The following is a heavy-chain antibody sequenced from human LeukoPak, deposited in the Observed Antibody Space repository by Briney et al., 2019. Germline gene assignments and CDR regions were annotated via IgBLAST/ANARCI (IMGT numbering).Heavy chain of an antibody. V-gene: IGHV3-7*05. Sequence: PGVSLRLSCAASGFTFSRHWMSWVRQAPGKGLEWVANIKQDGSEKYYVDSVKGRFTISRDNAKNSLYLQMNSLRAEDTAVYYCARGNFSAYDIWGQGTMVTVSS. D-gene: IGHD2/OR15-2a*01. CDR2: IKQDGSEK. CDR1: GFTFSRHW. J-gene: IGHJ3*02. CDR3: ARGNFSAYDI.